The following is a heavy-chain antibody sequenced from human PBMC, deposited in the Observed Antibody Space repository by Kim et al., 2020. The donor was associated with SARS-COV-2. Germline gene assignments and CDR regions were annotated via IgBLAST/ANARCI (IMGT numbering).Heavy chain of an antibody. D-gene: IGHD2-21*02. CDR3: ARGSLGDSDGFLYYNMDV. Sequence: ASVKVSCTASGYTFTDYDIIWVRQATGQGLEWVGWMNPNSGHADYAQKLQGRVTVTRNTSTRTAYMELSSLRSEDTGVYYCARGSLGDSDGFLYYNMDVWGRGTTVTVSS. CDR1: GYTFTDYD. V-gene: IGHV1-8*01. J-gene: IGHJ6*03. CDR2: MNPNSGHA.